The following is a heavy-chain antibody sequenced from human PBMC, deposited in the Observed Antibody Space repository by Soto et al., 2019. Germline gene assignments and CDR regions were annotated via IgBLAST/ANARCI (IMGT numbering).Heavy chain of an antibody. V-gene: IGHV3-72*01. Sequence: GGSLRLSCAASGFLFSDHFIDWVRQAPGKGLEWVGRSKNKLNSYTTEYAASVRGRFTISRDDSKTSVYLQMTSLKTEDTAVYHCSRALTGTTDDYPYYGLDAWGQGTTVTVSS. CDR1: GFLFSDHF. D-gene: IGHD1-1*01. CDR2: SKNKLNSYTT. CDR3: SRALTGTTDDYPYYGLDA. J-gene: IGHJ6*02.